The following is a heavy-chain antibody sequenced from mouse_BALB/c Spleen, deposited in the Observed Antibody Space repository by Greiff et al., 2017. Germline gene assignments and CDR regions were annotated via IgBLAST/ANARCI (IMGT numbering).Heavy chain of an antibody. CDR3: ARLELTGSFFDY. CDR2: ISSGGSYT. Sequence: EVKLVESGGDLVKPGGSLKLSCAASGFTFSSYGMSWVRQTPDKRLEWVATISSGGSYTYYPDSVKGRFTISRDNAKNTLYLQMSSLKSEDTAMYYCARLELTGSFFDYWGQGTTLTVSS. J-gene: IGHJ2*01. V-gene: IGHV5-6*01. CDR1: GFTFSSYG. D-gene: IGHD4-1*01.